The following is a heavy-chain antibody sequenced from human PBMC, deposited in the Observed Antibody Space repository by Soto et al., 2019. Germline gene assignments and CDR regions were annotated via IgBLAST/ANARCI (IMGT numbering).Heavy chain of an antibody. CDR2: IKPSDGST. Sequence: GASVKVSCKASGYTFTNFGISWVRQAPGQGLEWMGLIKPSDGSTTYAQKFQGRVTMTSDTSTSTVYMELTSLRSEDTAVYYCARDAQIGHGYSIYHTYWGQGTLVTVSS. V-gene: IGHV1-46*01. D-gene: IGHD5-12*01. CDR1: GYTFTNFG. J-gene: IGHJ4*01. CDR3: ARDAQIGHGYSIYHTY.